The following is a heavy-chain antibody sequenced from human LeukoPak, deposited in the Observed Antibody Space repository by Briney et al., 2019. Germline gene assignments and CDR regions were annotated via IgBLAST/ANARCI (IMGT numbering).Heavy chain of an antibody. V-gene: IGHV3-11*01. D-gene: IGHD2-2*01. J-gene: IGHJ4*02. Sequence: PGGSLRLSCAASGFTFSDYYMSRIRQAPGKGLEWVSYISSSGSTIYYADSVKGRFTISRDNAKNSLYLQKNSLRAEDTAVYYCARDQQSREGSPRVPLWGQGTLVTVSS. CDR2: ISSSGSTI. CDR3: ARDQQSREGSPRVPL. CDR1: GFTFSDYY.